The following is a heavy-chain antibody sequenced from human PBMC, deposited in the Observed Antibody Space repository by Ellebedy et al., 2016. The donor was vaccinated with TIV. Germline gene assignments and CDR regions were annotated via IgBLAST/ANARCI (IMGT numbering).Heavy chain of an antibody. CDR3: AKDTGYWRLGEFAPYGY. V-gene: IGHV3-53*01. Sequence: PGGSLRLSCAASGFTVSSNYMSRVRQAPGKGLEWVSVIYSGGSTYYADSVKGRFTISRDNSKNTLYLQMNSLRAEDTAVYYCAKDTGYWRLGEFAPYGYWGQGTLVTVSS. J-gene: IGHJ4*02. CDR1: GFTVSSNY. CDR2: IYSGGST. D-gene: IGHD3-16*01.